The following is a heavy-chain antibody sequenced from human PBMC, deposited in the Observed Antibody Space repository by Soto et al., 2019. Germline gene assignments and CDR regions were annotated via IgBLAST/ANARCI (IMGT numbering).Heavy chain of an antibody. J-gene: IGHJ4*02. V-gene: IGHV4-34*01. D-gene: IGHD6-19*01. CDR3: ARGYSSGWARYYFDY. Sequence: QVQLQQWGAGLLKPSETLSLTCAVYGGSFSGYYWSWIRQPPGKGLEWIGEINHSGRTNYNPSLKCRVTISVDPSKNQFSLKLSSVTAADTAVYYCARGYSSGWARYYFDYWGQGTLVTVSS. CDR2: INHSGRT. CDR1: GGSFSGYY.